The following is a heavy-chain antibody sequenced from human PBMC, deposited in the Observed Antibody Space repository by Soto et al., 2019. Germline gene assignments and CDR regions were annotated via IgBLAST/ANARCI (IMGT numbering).Heavy chain of an antibody. Sequence: GGSLRLSCAASGFTFSSYGMHWVRQAPGKGLEWVAVISYDGSNKYYADSVKGRFTISRDNSKNTLYLQMNSLRAEDTAVYYCAKDGVRSAYYYYGMDVWGQGTTVTVSS. V-gene: IGHV3-30*18. CDR3: AKDGVRSAYYYYGMDV. CDR1: GFTFSSYG. J-gene: IGHJ6*02. D-gene: IGHD2-21*01. CDR2: ISYDGSNK.